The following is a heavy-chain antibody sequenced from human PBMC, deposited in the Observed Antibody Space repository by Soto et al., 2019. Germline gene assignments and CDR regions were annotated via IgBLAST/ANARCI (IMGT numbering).Heavy chain of an antibody. CDR3: AKDLRYSYGYFDY. V-gene: IGHV3-23*01. Sequence: GGSLRLSCAASGFTFSSYAMSWVRQAPGKGLEWVSVITDDGSSTYYADSVKGRFTISRDNPKNTLYLQMNSLRAEDTAVYYCAKDLRYSYGYFDYWGQGTLVTVSS. D-gene: IGHD5-18*01. J-gene: IGHJ4*02. CDR1: GFTFSSYA. CDR2: ITDDGSST.